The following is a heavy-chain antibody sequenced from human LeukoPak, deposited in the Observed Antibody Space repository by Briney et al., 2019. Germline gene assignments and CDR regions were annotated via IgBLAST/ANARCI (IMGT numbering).Heavy chain of an antibody. V-gene: IGHV3-11*01. CDR2: ISSSGSTI. CDR1: GFTFSDYY. Sequence: GGSLRLSCAASGFTFSDYYMSWIRQAPGKGLEWVSYISSSGSTIYYADSMKGRFTISRDNAKNSLYLQMNSLRAEDTAVYYCARDRRTNRSRWFDPWGQGTLVTVSS. CDR3: ARDRRTNRSRWFDP. D-gene: IGHD2-2*01. J-gene: IGHJ5*02.